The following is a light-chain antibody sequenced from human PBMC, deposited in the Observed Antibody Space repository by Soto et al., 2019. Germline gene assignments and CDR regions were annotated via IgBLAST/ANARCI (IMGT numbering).Light chain of an antibody. J-gene: IGKJ1*01. CDR3: QQYNDWPPEGT. CDR2: GAS. V-gene: IGKV3-15*01. CDR1: RNVNSN. Sequence: EIVLTQSPATLSVSPGEGATLSCRASRNVNSNLAWYQQKPGQAPRLLIHGASSRATGIPVRFSGSGSGTEFTLTISGLQSEDFAVYYCQQYNDWPPEGTLGQGTKVEIK.